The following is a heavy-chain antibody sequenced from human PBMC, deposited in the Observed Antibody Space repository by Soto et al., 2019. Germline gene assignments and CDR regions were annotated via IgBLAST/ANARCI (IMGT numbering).Heavy chain of an antibody. CDR2: TYYSGST. V-gene: IGHV4-31*03. J-gene: IGHJ4*02. CDR1: GGSISSGGYY. Sequence: QVQLQESGPGLVKPSQTLSLTCTVSGGSISSGGYYWSWIRQHPAKSLQRMGYTYYSGSTYNNPSLKSRVTISVDTSKNQFSLKLSYVTAADTAVYYCARDRGYCSGGSCGGFDYWGQGTLVTVSS. CDR3: ARDRGYCSGGSCGGFDY. D-gene: IGHD2-15*01.